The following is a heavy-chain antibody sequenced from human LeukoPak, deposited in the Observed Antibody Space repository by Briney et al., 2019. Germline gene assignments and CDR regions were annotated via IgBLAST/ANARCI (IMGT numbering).Heavy chain of an antibody. V-gene: IGHV1-69*05. CDR3: AGLYGGNGVRAFDI. CDR2: IIPIFGTA. D-gene: IGHD4-23*01. Sequence: GASVKVSCKASGGTFSSYAISWVRQAPGQGLEWMGGIIPIFGTANYAQKFQGRVTITTDESTSTAYMELSSLRSEDTAVYYCAGLYGGNGVRAFDIWGQGTMVTVPS. CDR1: GGTFSSYA. J-gene: IGHJ3*02.